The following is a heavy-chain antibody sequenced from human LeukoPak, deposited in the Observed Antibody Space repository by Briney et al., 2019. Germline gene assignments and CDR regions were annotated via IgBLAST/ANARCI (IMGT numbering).Heavy chain of an antibody. J-gene: IGHJ6*03. V-gene: IGHV3-30*02. CDR3: AKEGGYCQYYYYYMDV. CDR1: GVCFRNFG. CDR2: IPYDGGNK. Sequence: PGGSLRLSCAASGVCFRNFGMRWVRQAPGKGLQWVAFIPYDGGNKYYADCVKGRFTISRDTSKNTLYLQMNSLRAEDTAVYYSAKEGGYCQYYYYYMDVWGKGTTVTVPS. D-gene: IGHD5-12*01.